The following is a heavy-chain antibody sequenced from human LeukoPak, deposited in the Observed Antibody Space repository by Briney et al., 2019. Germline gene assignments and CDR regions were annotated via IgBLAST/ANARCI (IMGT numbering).Heavy chain of an antibody. V-gene: IGHV1-8*01. CDR1: GYTFTNFD. CDR3: ARVTFGGVVADFDY. CDR2: MNPNSGNT. J-gene: IGHJ4*02. Sequence: ASVKVSCEASGYTFTNFDINWVRQATGQGLEWMGWMNPNSGNTGYAQKFQGRVTMTRNTSISTAYMELSSLRSEDTAVYYCARVTFGGVVADFDYWGQGTLVTVSS. D-gene: IGHD3-16*02.